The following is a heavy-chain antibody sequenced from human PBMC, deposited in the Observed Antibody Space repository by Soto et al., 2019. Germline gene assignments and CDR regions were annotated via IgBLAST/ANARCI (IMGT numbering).Heavy chain of an antibody. D-gene: IGHD6-19*01. J-gene: IGHJ5*02. CDR3: AKDEGAYSSGCWFDP. CDR2: ISGSGGST. CDR1: GFTFSSYA. Sequence: EVQLLESGGGLVQPGGSLRLSCAASGFTFSSYAMSWVRQAPGKGLEWVSAISGSGGSTYYADSVKGRFTISRDNSKNPLYVQMNSLRPEDTAVYYCAKDEGAYSSGCWFDPWGQGTLVTVSS. V-gene: IGHV3-23*01.